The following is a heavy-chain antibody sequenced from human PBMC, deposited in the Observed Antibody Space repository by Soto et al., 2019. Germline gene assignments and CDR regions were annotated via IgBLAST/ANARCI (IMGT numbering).Heavy chain of an antibody. CDR1: GYTFTGYY. CDR2: INPNSGGT. CDR3: ARDRYCSSTSCYPEGAYYYYGMDV. Sequence: GASVKVSCKASGYTFTGYYMHWVRQAPGQGLEWMGWINPNSGGTNYAQKFQGWVTMTRDTSISTAYMELSRLRSDDTAVYYCARDRYCSSTSCYPEGAYYYYGMDVWGQGTTVTV. D-gene: IGHD2-2*01. J-gene: IGHJ6*02. V-gene: IGHV1-2*04.